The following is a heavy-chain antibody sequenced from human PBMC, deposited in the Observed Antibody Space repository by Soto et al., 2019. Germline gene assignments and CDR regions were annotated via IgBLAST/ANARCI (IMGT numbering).Heavy chain of an antibody. CDR1: GYTFTSDD. CDR3: ARERRLGIDGMDV. Sequence: QVQLVQSGAEVKKPGASVKVSCKASGYTFTSDDINWVRQATGQGLEWMGWMNRNSGNTGYAQKFQGRVTMTWNTSISTAYMELSSRRSEDTAVYYCARERRLGIDGMDVWGQGTTVTFSS. D-gene: IGHD7-27*01. J-gene: IGHJ6*02. CDR2: MNRNSGNT. V-gene: IGHV1-8*01.